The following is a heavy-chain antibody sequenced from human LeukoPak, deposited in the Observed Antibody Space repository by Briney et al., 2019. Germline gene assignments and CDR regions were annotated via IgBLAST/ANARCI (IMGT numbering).Heavy chain of an antibody. CDR1: GGTFSSYT. CDR2: IIPILDIA. V-gene: IGHV1-69*02. CDR3: ARSTEYYDSSGYLGDWFDP. J-gene: IGHJ5*02. D-gene: IGHD3-22*01. Sequence: SVKVSCKASGGTFSSYTISWVRQAPGQGLEWVGRIIPILDIANYAQKFQGRVTITADKSTSTAYMELSSLRSEDTAMYYCARSTEYYDSSGYLGDWFDPWGQGTLVTVSS.